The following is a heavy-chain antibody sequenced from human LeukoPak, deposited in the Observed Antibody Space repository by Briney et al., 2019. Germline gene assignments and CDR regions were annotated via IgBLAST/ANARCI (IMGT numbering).Heavy chain of an antibody. Sequence: SETLSLTCAVSGVSLNGYYWGWIRQTPGKGLEWIGEINHSGRTNYNPSLKSRVTISADTSKNQFSLELRSVTAADTAVYYCARAYYSTSWFPHWGQGALVTVSS. D-gene: IGHD3-10*01. J-gene: IGHJ5*02. CDR1: GVSLNGYY. CDR2: INHSGRT. CDR3: ARAYYSTSWFPH. V-gene: IGHV4-34*01.